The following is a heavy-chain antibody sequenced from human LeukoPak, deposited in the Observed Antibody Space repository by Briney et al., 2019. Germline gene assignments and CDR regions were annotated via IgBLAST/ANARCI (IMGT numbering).Heavy chain of an antibody. J-gene: IGHJ5*02. Sequence: PGGSLRLSCAGTGFTFSNFAMHWVRQSPGRGLQWVAVIWNDGSKTCYEDSVKGRFTISRDNSKNTVYLQVNSLRAEDTALYYCARGIAAAGNPNWFDPWGQGTLVTVSS. CDR3: ARGIAAAGNPNWFDP. D-gene: IGHD6-13*01. V-gene: IGHV3-33*01. CDR1: GFTFSNFA. CDR2: IWNDGSKT.